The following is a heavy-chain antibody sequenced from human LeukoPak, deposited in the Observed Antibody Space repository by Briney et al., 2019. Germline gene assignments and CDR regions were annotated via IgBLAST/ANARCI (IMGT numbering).Heavy chain of an antibody. D-gene: IGHD2-2*01. CDR3: AKGRVVPAALFDY. CDR1: GFTFSSYA. Sequence: VGSLRLSCAASGFTFSSYAMSWVRQAPGKGLEWVSSISGSGGSTYYADAVKGRFTISRDNSKNTRYLQMNSLRAEDTAVYYCAKGRVVPAALFDYWGQGTLVTVSS. J-gene: IGHJ4*02. CDR2: ISGSGGST. V-gene: IGHV3-23*01.